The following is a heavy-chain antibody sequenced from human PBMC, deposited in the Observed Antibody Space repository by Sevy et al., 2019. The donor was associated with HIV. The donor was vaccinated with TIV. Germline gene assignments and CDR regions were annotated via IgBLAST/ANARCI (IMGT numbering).Heavy chain of an antibody. CDR1: GFSISNNY. Sequence: GGYLRLSCAASGFSISNNYTACVRQAPGKGLEWVSVMYSGGSPYYADSVKGRFALSRDMSKNTVYLQMNSLRASDTAVYYCARGYCGGRSCTAFDPWGQGTPVYVSS. J-gene: IGHJ5*02. CDR3: ARGYCGGRSCTAFDP. CDR2: MYSGGSP. V-gene: IGHV3-53*01. D-gene: IGHD2-21*01.